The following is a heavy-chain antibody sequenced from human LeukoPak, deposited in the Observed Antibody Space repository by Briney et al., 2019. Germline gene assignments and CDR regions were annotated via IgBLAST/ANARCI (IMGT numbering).Heavy chain of an antibody. CDR1: GGSFSGYY. V-gene: IGHV4-34*01. CDR2: INHSGST. Sequence: SETLSLTCAVYGGSFSGYYWSWIRQPPGKGLEWIGEINHSGSTNYNPPLKSRVTISVDTSKNQFSLKLSSVTAADTAVYYCAREAFRFDYWGQGTLVTVSS. J-gene: IGHJ4*02. CDR3: AREAFRFDY.